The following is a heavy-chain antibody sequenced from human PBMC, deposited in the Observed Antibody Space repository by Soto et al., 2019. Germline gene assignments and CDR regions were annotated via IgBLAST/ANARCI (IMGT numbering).Heavy chain of an antibody. CDR2: ISWNSGSI. J-gene: IGHJ4*02. D-gene: IGHD6-19*01. CDR1: GFTFGDYA. Sequence: GGSLRLSCAASGFTFGDYAMQWVRQAPGKGLEWVSAISWNSGSIDYADSVKGRFTISRDNAKNSLYLQMNSLRAEDTALYYCAKSHTTSGWYVTTDDWGQGTRVTVSS. V-gene: IGHV3-9*01. CDR3: AKSHTTSGWYVTTDD.